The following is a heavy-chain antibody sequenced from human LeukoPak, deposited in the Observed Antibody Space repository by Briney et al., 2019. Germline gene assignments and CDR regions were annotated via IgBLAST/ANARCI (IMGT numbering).Heavy chain of an antibody. Sequence: GGSLRLSCAASGFTFSSYAMSWVRQAPGKGLEWVSAISGSGGSTYYADSVKGRFTISRDNSKNTLYLQMNSLRAEDTAVYYCTTLRRIRYFDWPSPDYYFDYWGQGTLVTVSS. CDR2: ISGSGGST. CDR1: GFTFSSYA. V-gene: IGHV3-23*01. D-gene: IGHD3-9*01. CDR3: TTLRRIRYFDWPSPDYYFDY. J-gene: IGHJ4*02.